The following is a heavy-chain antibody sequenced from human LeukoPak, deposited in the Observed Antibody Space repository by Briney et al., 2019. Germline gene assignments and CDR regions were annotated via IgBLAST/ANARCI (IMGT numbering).Heavy chain of an antibody. D-gene: IGHD3-9*01. CDR3: TRESLDYDILTGAFDY. CDR2: IRSKAYGGTT. Sequence: GGSLRLSCTASGFTFGDYAMSWFRQAPGKGLEWVGFIRSKAYGGTTEYAASVKGRFTISRDDSKSIAYLQMNSLKTEDTAVYYCTRESLDYDILTGAFDYWGQGTLVTVSP. J-gene: IGHJ4*02. CDR1: GFTFGDYA. V-gene: IGHV3-49*03.